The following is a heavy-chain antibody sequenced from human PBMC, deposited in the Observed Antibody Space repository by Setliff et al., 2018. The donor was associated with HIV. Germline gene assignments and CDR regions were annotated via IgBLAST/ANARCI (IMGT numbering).Heavy chain of an antibody. Sequence: SETLSLTCSVSGYSINSHYFWGWIRQPPGKGLEWIGSIYYVGYTYYQPSLKSRVTISVGRSQNHFSLKLSSVTAADTAIYYCARDKRASFYGLDVWGQGTTVTV. CDR3: ARDKRASFYGLDV. V-gene: IGHV4-38-2*02. CDR1: GYSINSHYF. J-gene: IGHJ6*02. CDR2: IYYVGYT.